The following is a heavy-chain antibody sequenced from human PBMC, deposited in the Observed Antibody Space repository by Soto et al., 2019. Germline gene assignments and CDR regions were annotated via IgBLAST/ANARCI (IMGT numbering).Heavy chain of an antibody. CDR3: ARRPWYSGSYYSTTWFDY. CDR2: INHSGST. Sequence: QVQLQQWGAGLLKPSETLSLTCAVYGGSFSGYYWSWIRQPPGKGLEWIGEINHSGSTNYNPSLKSRVTISVDTSKNQFSLQLSSVTAADTAVYYCARRPWYSGSYYSTTWFDYWGQGTLVTVSS. V-gene: IGHV4-34*01. CDR1: GGSFSGYY. D-gene: IGHD1-26*01. J-gene: IGHJ4*02.